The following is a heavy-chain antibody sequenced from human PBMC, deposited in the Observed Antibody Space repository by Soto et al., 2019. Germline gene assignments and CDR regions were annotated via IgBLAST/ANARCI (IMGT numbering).Heavy chain of an antibody. V-gene: IGHV1-3*05. D-gene: IGHD2-21*02. CDR3: AGSIVVVTALDY. Sequence: QVQLVQSGAEEKKPGASVKVSCKASGYTFTSYAMHWVRQAPGQRLEWMGWINAGNGNTKYSQKFPGRVTITRDTSASTAYMELSSLRSEDTAVYYCAGSIVVVTALDYWGQGTCVTVSS. CDR1: GYTFTSYA. CDR2: INAGNGNT. J-gene: IGHJ4*02.